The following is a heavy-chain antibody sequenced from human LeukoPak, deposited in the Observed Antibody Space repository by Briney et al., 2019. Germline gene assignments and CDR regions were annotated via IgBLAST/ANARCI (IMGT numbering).Heavy chain of an antibody. D-gene: IGHD3-9*01. V-gene: IGHV4-61*02. Sequence: PSETLSLTCTVSGGSISSGSYYWSWVRQPAGTGLEWIGRIYTSGNTDYSPSLKSRVTISVDTSKNQFSLNLTSVTAADTAVYYCARVRGYYDILTHTAFDIWGQGAMVTVSS. J-gene: IGHJ3*02. CDR1: GGSISSGSYY. CDR3: ARVRGYYDILTHTAFDI. CDR2: IYTSGNT.